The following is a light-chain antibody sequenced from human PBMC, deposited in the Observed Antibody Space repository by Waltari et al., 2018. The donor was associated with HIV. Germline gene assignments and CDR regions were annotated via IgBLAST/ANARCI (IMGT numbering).Light chain of an antibody. CDR1: PNVDSW. V-gene: IGKV1-5*03. CDR3: QQYNSDFYS. J-gene: IGKJ2*03. Sequence: IQMTQSPSILSASVGDRVTITCRASPNVDSWLAWYQQRPGNAPKLLIYKASMLEYDVPARFSGSGSGTNFTLTINSLHPDDFATYYCQQYNSDFYSFGQGTRLDLK. CDR2: KAS.